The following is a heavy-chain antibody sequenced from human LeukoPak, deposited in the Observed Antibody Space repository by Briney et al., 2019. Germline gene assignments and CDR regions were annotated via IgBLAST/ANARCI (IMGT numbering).Heavy chain of an antibody. V-gene: IGHV3-48*03. CDR1: GFTFSSYE. J-gene: IGHJ3*02. Sequence: GGSLRLSCAASGFTFSSYELYWVRQAPGKGLEWISYINSGSTTIKYADSVRGRFTISRDDVRESLYLQMSNLRAEDTATYYCGASRQYVGAFDIWGQGTLVTVSS. CDR2: INSGSTTI. D-gene: IGHD3-16*01. CDR3: GASRQYVGAFDI.